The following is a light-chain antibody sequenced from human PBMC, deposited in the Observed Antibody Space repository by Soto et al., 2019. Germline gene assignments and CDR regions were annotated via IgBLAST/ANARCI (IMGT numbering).Light chain of an antibody. V-gene: IGLV2-14*01. CDR2: DVS. J-gene: IGLJ1*01. Sequence: QSVLTQPASVSGSPGQSITISCSGTSSDVGGYNYVSWYQQNPGTAPKPLIYDVSNRPSGVSHRFSGSKSGNTASLTISGLQAGDEADYYCSSYRSSRTYVFGTGTKVTVL. CDR3: SSYRSSRTYV. CDR1: SSDVGGYNY.